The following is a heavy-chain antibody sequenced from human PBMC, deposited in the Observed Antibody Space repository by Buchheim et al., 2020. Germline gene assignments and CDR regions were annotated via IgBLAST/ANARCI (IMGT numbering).Heavy chain of an antibody. V-gene: IGHV5-51*01. CDR2: IYPSDSDT. D-gene: IGHD2-2*01. CDR1: GYSSTTYW. CDR3: ARRVKLSSTLYYFDY. Sequence: EVQLVPSGAEVKKPGESLKISCKASGYSSTTYWIAWVRQMPGKGLEWMGIIYPSDSDTRYSPSFQGQVTISADQSISTAYLRWSSLQASDTAMYYCARRVKLSSTLYYFDYWGQGTL. J-gene: IGHJ4*02.